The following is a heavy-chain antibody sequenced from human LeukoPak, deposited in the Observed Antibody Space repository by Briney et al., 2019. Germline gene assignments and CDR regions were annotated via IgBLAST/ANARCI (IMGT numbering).Heavy chain of an antibody. CDR1: GYSFTSYW. Sequence: GESLRISCKGSGYSFTSYWISWVRQMPGKGLEWMGRIDPSDSYTNYSPSFQGHVTISADKSITTAYLQWSSLKASDTAIYYCATRITGTQPPSFDYWGLGTLVTVSS. CDR2: IDPSDSYT. D-gene: IGHD1-7*01. CDR3: ATRITGTQPPSFDY. V-gene: IGHV5-10-1*01. J-gene: IGHJ4*02.